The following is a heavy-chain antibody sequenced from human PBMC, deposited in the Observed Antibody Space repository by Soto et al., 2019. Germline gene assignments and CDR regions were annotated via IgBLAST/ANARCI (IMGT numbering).Heavy chain of an antibody. Sequence: QVQLQQWGAGLLKPSETLSLTCAVYGESFSGYYWSWIRQPPGKGLEWIGEINHSGSTNYNPSLKSRVTISVDTSKNQFSLKLSSVTAADTAVYYCARDPQSTFDYWGQGTLVTVSS. CDR2: INHSGST. CDR3: ARDPQSTFDY. J-gene: IGHJ4*02. CDR1: GESFSGYY. V-gene: IGHV4-34*01.